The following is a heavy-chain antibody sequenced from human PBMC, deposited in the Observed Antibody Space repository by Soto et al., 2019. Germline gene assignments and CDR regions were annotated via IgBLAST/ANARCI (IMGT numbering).Heavy chain of an antibody. Sequence: QVQLQESGPGLVHPSQTLSLTCAVSGGSISSGGAYYWSWIRQSPGKGLEWIAYIHYSGSTYYNSSLKSRVTMAVDTAKNQFSLKVNSVTAADTAVYYWARSHRGLGNFDYWGQGSLVTVSS. CDR3: ARSHRGLGNFDY. D-gene: IGHD3-10*01. V-gene: IGHV4-30-4*01. CDR2: IHYSGST. J-gene: IGHJ4*02. CDR1: GGSISSGGAYY.